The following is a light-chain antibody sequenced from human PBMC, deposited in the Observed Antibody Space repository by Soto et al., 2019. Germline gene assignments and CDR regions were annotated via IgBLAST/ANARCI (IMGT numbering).Light chain of an antibody. V-gene: IGKV3-15*01. J-gene: IGKJ5*01. Sequence: EIVMTHSPATLSVSPCERATLSFSASQSVSNNLAWYQQKPGQAPRLLIYGASNRATGIPARFSGSGSGTEFTLTISSLQSEDFAVYYCQQYKNWPPITFGQGTDWRL. CDR3: QQYKNWPPIT. CDR2: GAS. CDR1: QSVSNN.